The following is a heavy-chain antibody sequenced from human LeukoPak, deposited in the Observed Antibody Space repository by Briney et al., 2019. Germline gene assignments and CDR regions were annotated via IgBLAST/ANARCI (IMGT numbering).Heavy chain of an antibody. CDR2: ITGDGGRT. J-gene: IGHJ4*02. CDR1: GFTFSFYA. D-gene: IGHD4-23*01. V-gene: IGHV3-64D*06. Sequence: GGSLRLSCSASGFTFSFYAMHWVRQAPGKRPECVSAITGDGGRTYYADAVKGRFTISRDNSKNTLYLQMNGLRADDTAIYYCVKDPFYGGNPLYYFHYWAREPWSPSPQ. CDR3: VKDPFYGGNPLYYFHY.